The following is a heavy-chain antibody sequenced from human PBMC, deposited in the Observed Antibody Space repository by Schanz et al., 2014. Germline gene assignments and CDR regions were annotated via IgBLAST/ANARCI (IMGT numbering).Heavy chain of an antibody. Sequence: QVQLQQWGAGLLKPSETLSLTCAVYGGSFSGYYWTWIRQPPGKGLEWIGEIHHSGSTNYNPSLESRVTISVDKSKNQFSLILSSMTAADTAVYYCTRSTLWSYDVWGRGTMVIVSS. J-gene: IGHJ3*01. D-gene: IGHD2-21*01. CDR2: IHHSGST. CDR3: TRSTLWSYDV. CDR1: GGSFSGYY. V-gene: IGHV4-34*01.